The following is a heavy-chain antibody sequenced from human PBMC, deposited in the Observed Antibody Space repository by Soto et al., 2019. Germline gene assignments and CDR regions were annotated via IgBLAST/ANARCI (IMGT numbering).Heavy chain of an antibody. CDR3: ARGGIGRAQGLDF. Sequence: EVQLLESGGGLVQPGGSLRLSCAASGFTFSSYAMTWVRQAQGKGLEWISSISDGYDGPYYADSVKGRFTISRNNSKSTVSLQMNSLRADDTALYYCARGGIGRAQGLDFWGQGTLVTVSS. CDR1: GFTFSSYA. D-gene: IGHD2-21*01. J-gene: IGHJ4*02. CDR2: ISDGYDGP. V-gene: IGHV3-23*01.